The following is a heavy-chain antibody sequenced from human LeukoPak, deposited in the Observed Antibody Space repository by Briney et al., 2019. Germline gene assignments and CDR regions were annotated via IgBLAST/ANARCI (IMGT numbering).Heavy chain of an antibody. J-gene: IGHJ3*02. Sequence: ASVKVSCKASGYSFTGRYMHWVRQAPGQGLEWMGCITPDNGGTNYVQRFQGRVTMTRDTSVTTAYMELNRLRSDDTAVYYCARDRGAPDSFDIWGQGTMVTVSS. CDR3: ARDRGAPDSFDI. CDR1: GYSFTGRY. V-gene: IGHV1-2*02. D-gene: IGHD1-26*01. CDR2: ITPDNGGT.